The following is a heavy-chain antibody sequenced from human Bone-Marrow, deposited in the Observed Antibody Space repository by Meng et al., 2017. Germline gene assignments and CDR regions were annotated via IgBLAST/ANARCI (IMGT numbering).Heavy chain of an antibody. D-gene: IGHD6-19*01. CDR2: ISAYNGNT. J-gene: IGHJ6*02. Sequence: ASVKVSCKASGYTFTGYYMHWVRQAPGQGLEWMGWISAYNGNTNYAQKLQGRVTMTTDTSTSTAYMELRSLRSDDTAVYYCARDSLRSGWYRLYYYYYGMDVWGQGTTVTVSS. V-gene: IGHV1-18*04. CDR1: GYTFTGYY. CDR3: ARDSLRSGWYRLYYYYYGMDV.